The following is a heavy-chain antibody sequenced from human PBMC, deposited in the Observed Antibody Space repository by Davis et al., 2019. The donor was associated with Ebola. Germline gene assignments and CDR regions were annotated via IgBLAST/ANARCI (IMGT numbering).Heavy chain of an antibody. J-gene: IGHJ3*02. CDR3: TTPGGQDSGYDVFDI. CDR2: SIPILGIG. Sequence: AASVKVSCKASGGTFTSYTISWVRQAPGQGLEWMGRSIPILGIGNYAQTFKGRVTITADKSTTTVYMDLSSLRSEDTALYYCTTPGGQDSGYDVFDIWGQGTMVTVSS. V-gene: IGHV1-69*02. CDR1: GGTFTSYT. D-gene: IGHD5-12*01.